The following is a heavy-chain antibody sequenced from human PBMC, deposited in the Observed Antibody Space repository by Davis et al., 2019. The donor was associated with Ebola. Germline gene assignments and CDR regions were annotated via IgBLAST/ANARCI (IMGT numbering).Heavy chain of an antibody. D-gene: IGHD2-15*01. V-gene: IGHV1-3*01. CDR1: GYAFTSCS. CDR2: VNAVNGDT. CDR3: ATQFRIGSPGNY. J-gene: IGHJ4*02. Sequence: ASVKVSCKASGYAFTSCSVHWVRQAPGQGLESMGWVNAVNGDTSYSQKFQGRVTFTRDTSASTAYMELSSLRSDDTAVYYCATQFRIGSPGNYWGQGTLVTVSS.